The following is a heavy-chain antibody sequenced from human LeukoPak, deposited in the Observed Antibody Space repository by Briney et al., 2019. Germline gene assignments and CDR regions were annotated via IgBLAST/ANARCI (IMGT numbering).Heavy chain of an antibody. CDR1: GFTFSSYS. Sequence: GGSLRLSCAASGFTFSSYSMNWVRQAPGKGLEWVSSISSSSSYIYYADSVKGRFTISRDNAKNSLYLQMNSLRAEDTAVYYCAKSGMIRGAMDVWGQGTTVTVSS. V-gene: IGHV3-21*04. CDR3: AKSGMIRGAMDV. D-gene: IGHD3-10*01. CDR2: ISSSSSYI. J-gene: IGHJ6*02.